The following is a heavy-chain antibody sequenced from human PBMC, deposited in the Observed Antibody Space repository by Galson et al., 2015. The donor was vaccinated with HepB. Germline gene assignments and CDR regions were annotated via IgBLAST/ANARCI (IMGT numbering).Heavy chain of an antibody. CDR2: IKQDDSDK. V-gene: IGHV3-7*03. CDR3: ARGTRSWPFNFDS. J-gene: IGHJ4*02. CDR1: DFTFTSYW. Sequence: SLRLSCAASDFTFTSYWMSWVRQAPGKGLEWVASIKQDDSDKQYVASVKGRFTISRDNAKNSMSLQMNGLRVEDSALYYCARGTRSWPFNFDSWGQGTQVTVSS. D-gene: IGHD6-13*01.